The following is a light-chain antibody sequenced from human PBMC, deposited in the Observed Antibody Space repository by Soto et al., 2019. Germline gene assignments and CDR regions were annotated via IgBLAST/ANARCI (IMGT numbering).Light chain of an antibody. V-gene: IGLV4-60*03. CDR3: ETWDTNARV. Sequence: QPVLTQSSSASASLGSSVKVTCTLSSGHSGYIIAWHQQHPGKAPRYLMKLERSGNYNKGSGVPDRFSGSSSGADRFLTISNLQSEDEAEYYCETWDTNARVFGGGTKLTVL. CDR1: SGHSGYI. J-gene: IGLJ2*01. CDR2: LERSGNY.